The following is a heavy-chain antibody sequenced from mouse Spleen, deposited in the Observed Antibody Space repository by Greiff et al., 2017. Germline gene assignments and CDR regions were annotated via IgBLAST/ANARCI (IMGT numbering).Heavy chain of an antibody. V-gene: IGHV1-74*01. CDR3: AIIITTVVATGSMDY. D-gene: IGHD1-1*01. CDR2: IHPSDSDT. Sequence: QVQLQQPGAELVKPGASVKVSGKASGYTFTSYWMHWVKQRPGQGLEWIGRIHPSDSDTNYNQKFKGKATLTVDKSSSTAYMQLSSLTSEDSAVYYCAIIITTVVATGSMDYWGQGTSVTVSS. CDR1: GYTFTSYW. J-gene: IGHJ4*01.